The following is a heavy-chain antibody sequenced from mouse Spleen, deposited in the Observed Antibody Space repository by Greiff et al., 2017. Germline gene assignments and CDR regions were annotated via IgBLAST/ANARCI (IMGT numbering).Heavy chain of an antibody. CDR2: INPNNGGT. J-gene: IGHJ4*01. Sequence: EVQLQQSGPELVKPGASVKIPCKASGYTFTDYNMDWVKQSHGKSLEWIGDINPNNGGTIYNQKFKGKATLTVDKSSSTAYMELRSLTSEDTAVYYCARLRLRHYAMDYWGQGTSVTVSS. CDR3: ARLRLRHYAMDY. CDR1: GYTFTDYN. V-gene: IGHV1-18*01. D-gene: IGHD2-4*01.